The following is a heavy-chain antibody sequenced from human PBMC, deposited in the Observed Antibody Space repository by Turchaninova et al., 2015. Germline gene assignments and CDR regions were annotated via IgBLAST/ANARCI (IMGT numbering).Heavy chain of an antibody. V-gene: IGHV3-23*04. CDR2: VTASGGTT. CDR3: AKDRRSGLPAASDY. D-gene: IGHD5-18*01. J-gene: IGHJ4*02. CDR1: GVTFDNCA. Sequence: EVQLVESGGGLLQPGGCLGLCCGASGVTFDNCASSGGRQAPGRGLEWFSGVTASGGTTYYADSVKGRFTISRDNSKNTLFLQMNSLRAEDTAVYYCAKDRRSGLPAASDYWGQGTLVTVSS.